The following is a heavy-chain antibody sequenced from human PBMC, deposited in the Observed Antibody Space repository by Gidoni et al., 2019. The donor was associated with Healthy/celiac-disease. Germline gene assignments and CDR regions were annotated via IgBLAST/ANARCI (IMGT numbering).Heavy chain of an antibody. V-gene: IGHV4-34*01. CDR2: INHSGST. D-gene: IGHD3-10*01. CDR3: ARTPTPRAVGTMVRGALGY. J-gene: IGHJ4*02. Sequence: QVQLQQWGAGLLKPSETLSLTCAVYGGSFSGYYWSWIRQPPGKGLEWIGEINHSGSTNYNPSLKSRVTISVDTSKNQFSLKLSSVTAADTAVYYCARTPTPRAVGTMVRGALGYWGQGTLVTVSS. CDR1: GGSFSGYY.